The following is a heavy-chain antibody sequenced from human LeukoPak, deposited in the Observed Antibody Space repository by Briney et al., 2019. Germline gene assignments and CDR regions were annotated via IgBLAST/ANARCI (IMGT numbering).Heavy chain of an antibody. D-gene: IGHD6-13*01. Sequence: GGSLRLSCAASGSTFSSYAMSWVRQAPGKGLEWVSAISGSGGSTYYADSVKGRFTISRDNSKNTLYLQMNSLRAEDTAVYYCAKAVSWSTYYFDYWGQGTLVTVSS. CDR3: AKAVSWSTYYFDY. CDR1: GSTFSSYA. J-gene: IGHJ4*02. CDR2: ISGSGGST. V-gene: IGHV3-23*01.